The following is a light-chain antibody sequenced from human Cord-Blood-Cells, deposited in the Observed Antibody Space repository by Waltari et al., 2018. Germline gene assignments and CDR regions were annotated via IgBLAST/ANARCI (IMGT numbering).Light chain of an antibody. Sequence: QSALTQPASVSGSPGQSITIPCTGTSSAVGGYNYVSWYQQHPGKAPKLIIYDVSNRPSGVSNRFSGSKSGNTASLTISGLQAEDEADYYCSSYTSSSTWVFGGGTKLTVL. CDR2: DVS. CDR3: SSYTSSSTWV. CDR1: SSAVGGYNY. V-gene: IGLV2-14*01. J-gene: IGLJ3*02.